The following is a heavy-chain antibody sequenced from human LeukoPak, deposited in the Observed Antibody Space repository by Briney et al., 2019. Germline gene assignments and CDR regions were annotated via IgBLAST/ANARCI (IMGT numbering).Heavy chain of an antibody. CDR3: ARARVDSIVVVPGAIRNNWFDP. J-gene: IGHJ5*02. D-gene: IGHD2-2*02. CDR1: GGSFSGYY. V-gene: IGHV4-34*01. CDR2: INHSGST. Sequence: SETLSLTCAVYGGSFSGYYWSWIRQPPGKGLEWIGEINHSGSTNYNPSLKSRVTISVDTSENQCSLKLSSVTAADTAVYYCARARVDSIVVVPGAIRNNWFDPWGQGTLVTVSS.